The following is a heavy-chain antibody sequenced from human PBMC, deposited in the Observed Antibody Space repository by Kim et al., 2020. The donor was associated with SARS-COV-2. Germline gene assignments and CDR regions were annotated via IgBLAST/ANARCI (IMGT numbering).Heavy chain of an antibody. D-gene: IGHD6-19*01. J-gene: IGHJ4*02. Sequence: ASVKVSCKASGYTFTSYAMNWVRQAPGQGLEWMGWINTNTGNPTYAQGFTGRFVFSLDTSVSTAYLQSSSLKAEDTAVYYCARGGRGGIAVAALDYWGQGTLVTVAS. CDR1: GYTFTSYA. V-gene: IGHV7-4-1*02. CDR3: ARGGRGGIAVAALDY. CDR2: INTNTGNP.